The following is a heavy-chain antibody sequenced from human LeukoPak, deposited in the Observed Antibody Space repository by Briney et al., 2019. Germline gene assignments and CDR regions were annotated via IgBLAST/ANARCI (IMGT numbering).Heavy chain of an antibody. CDR2: ISGSGDNT. D-gene: IGHD3-22*01. CDR1: GFTFSSYA. Sequence: PGGSLRLSCAASGFTFSSYAVSWVRQAPGKGPEWVSGISGSGDNTYYADSVKGRFTISRDNSKNTLYVQVNSLGTEDTAAYYCAKGSYYDSSGSFYFDYWGQGTLVTVSS. V-gene: IGHV3-23*01. CDR3: AKGSYYDSSGSFYFDY. J-gene: IGHJ4*02.